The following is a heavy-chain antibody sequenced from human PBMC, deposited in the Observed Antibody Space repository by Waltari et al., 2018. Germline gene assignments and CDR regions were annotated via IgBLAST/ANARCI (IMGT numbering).Heavy chain of an antibody. J-gene: IGHJ4*02. V-gene: IGHV4-39*07. D-gene: IGHD5-12*01. CDR1: GGSISSSSYY. Sequence: QLQLQESGPGLVKPSETLSLTCTVSGGSISSSSYYWGWIRQPPGKGLEWIGSIYYSGSTYYNPSLKSRVTISVDTSKNQFSLKLSSVTAADTAVYYCAIDQLVEMATSCFDYWGQGTLVTVSS. CDR3: AIDQLVEMATSCFDY. CDR2: IYYSGST.